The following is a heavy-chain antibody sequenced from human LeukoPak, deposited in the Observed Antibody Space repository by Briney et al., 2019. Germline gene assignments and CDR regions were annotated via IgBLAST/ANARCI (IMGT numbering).Heavy chain of an antibody. J-gene: IGHJ4*02. CDR1: GFTFSSSA. Sequence: PGGSLRLSCAASGFTFSSSAMHWVRQAPDKGLEWVAVISYDGSNKYYADSVKGRFTISRDNSKNTLYLQMNSLRAEDTAVYYCAREYNDGYSSGWFYFDYWGQGTLVTVSS. V-gene: IGHV3-30-3*01. CDR2: ISYDGSNK. D-gene: IGHD6-19*01. CDR3: AREYNDGYSSGWFYFDY.